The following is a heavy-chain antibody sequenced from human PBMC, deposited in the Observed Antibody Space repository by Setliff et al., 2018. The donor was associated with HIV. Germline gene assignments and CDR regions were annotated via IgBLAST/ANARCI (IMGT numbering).Heavy chain of an antibody. CDR2: INRSGST. J-gene: IGHJ4*02. CDR1: GGSLSGHF. D-gene: IGHD6-13*01. V-gene: IGHV4-34*01. CDR3: ARQSTMAAAAFDY. Sequence: AVYGGSLSGHFWSWIRQPPGKGLEWIGEINRSGSTNYNSSLKSRVTMSVDTSKRQFSLKLASVTAADTAIYYCARQSTMAAAAFDYWGQGTLVTVSS.